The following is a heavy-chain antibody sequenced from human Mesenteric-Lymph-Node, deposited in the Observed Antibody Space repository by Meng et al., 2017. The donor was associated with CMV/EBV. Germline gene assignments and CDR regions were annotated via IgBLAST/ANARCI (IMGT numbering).Heavy chain of an antibody. D-gene: IGHD2-2*01. CDR1: GFTFSSYS. J-gene: IGHJ4*02. CDR3: ARVGYCSITSCYRLPDY. Sequence: GESLKISCAASGFTFSSYSMNWVRQAPGKGLEWVSSIGSSSNYMYYADSVKGRFTVSRDNAKNSLYLQMNSLRAEDTAVYYCARVGYCSITSCYRLPDYWGQGTLVTVS. CDR2: IGSSSNYM. V-gene: IGHV3-21*01.